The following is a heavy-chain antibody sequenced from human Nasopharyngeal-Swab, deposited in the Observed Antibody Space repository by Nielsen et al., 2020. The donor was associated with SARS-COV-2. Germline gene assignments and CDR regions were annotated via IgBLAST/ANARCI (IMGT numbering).Heavy chain of an antibody. CDR3: ALSEPAGYHHGMDV. Sequence: ASVKVSCKASGYTFINYGISWVRQAPGQGLEWMGWISAYNGNTNYAQKLQDRVTMTTDISTSTVYMELRSLRSDDTAVYYCALSEPAGYHHGMDVWGQGTTVTVSS. CDR2: ISAYNGNT. J-gene: IGHJ6*02. CDR1: GYTFINYG. D-gene: IGHD3-9*01. V-gene: IGHV1-18*01.